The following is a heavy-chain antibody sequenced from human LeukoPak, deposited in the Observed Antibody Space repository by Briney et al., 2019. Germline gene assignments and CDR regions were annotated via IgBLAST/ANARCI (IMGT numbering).Heavy chain of an antibody. CDR2: IYPSDSPGDSNT. CDR3: ARHPEGITIFGVANPVNWFDP. D-gene: IGHD3-3*01. J-gene: IGHJ5*02. V-gene: IGHV5-51*01. Sequence: GESLKISCKASGYRFTSSWIGWVRQMPGKGLEWMGIIYPSDSPGDSNTIYSPSFQGQVTISADKSISTAYLQWSSLKASDTAMYYCARHPEGITIFGVANPVNWFDPWGQGTLVTVSS. CDR1: GYRFTSSW.